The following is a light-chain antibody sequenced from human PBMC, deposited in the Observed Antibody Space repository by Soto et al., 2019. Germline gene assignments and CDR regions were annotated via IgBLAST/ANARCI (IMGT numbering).Light chain of an antibody. J-gene: IGKJ2*01. CDR1: QSLVRSDGNTF. CDR3: MQATHGPHT. CDR2: RVS. Sequence: DVVMTQSPLSLPVTLGQPASISCRSSQSLVRSDGNTFLNWFQQRPGQSPRRLIYRVSNRDSGVPDRLSGSGSGTDFTLKISRVEAEDVGVYYCMQATHGPHTFGQGTKLEIK. V-gene: IGKV2-30*02.